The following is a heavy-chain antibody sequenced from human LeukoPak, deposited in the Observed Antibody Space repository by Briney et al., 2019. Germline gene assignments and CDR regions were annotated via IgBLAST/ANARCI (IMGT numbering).Heavy chain of an antibody. CDR1: GFYFSGYS. Sequence: PGGSLRLSCGASGFYFSGYSMNWVRQAPGKGLEWVASINSGSTYMYYGDSVKGRFTISRDNAKNSLHLQMDSLRVEDTAVHFCARVEATTGRNYHYYYMDVWGKGTTVTVSS. J-gene: IGHJ6*03. D-gene: IGHD1-1*01. CDR3: ARVEATTGRNYHYYYMDV. V-gene: IGHV3-21*01. CDR2: INSGSTYM.